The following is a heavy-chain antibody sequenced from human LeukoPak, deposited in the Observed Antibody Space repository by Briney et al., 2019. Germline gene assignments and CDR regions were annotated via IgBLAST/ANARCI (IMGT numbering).Heavy chain of an antibody. J-gene: IGHJ4*02. CDR2: ISSSGSTI. Sequence: PGGSLRLXCAASGFTFSSYEMNWVRQAPGKGLEWVSYISSSGSTIYYADSVKGRFTISRDNAKNSLYLQMNSLRAEDTAVYYCARGDAAAADYWGQGTLVTVSS. CDR3: ARGDAAAADY. D-gene: IGHD2-2*01. V-gene: IGHV3-48*03. CDR1: GFTFSSYE.